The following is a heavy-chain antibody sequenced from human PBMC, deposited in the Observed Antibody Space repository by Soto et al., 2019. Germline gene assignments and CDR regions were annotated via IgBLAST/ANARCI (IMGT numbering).Heavy chain of an antibody. CDR3: ASSITIFGVVNYGMDV. CDR2: MNPNSGNT. V-gene: IGHV1-8*01. CDR1: GYTFTSYD. D-gene: IGHD3-3*01. Sequence: ASVKVSCKASGYTFTSYDINWVRQATGQGLEWMGWMNPNSGNTGYAQKFQGRVTMTRNTSISTAYMELSSLRSEDTAVYYCASSITIFGVVNYGMDVWGQRTTVTVSS. J-gene: IGHJ6*02.